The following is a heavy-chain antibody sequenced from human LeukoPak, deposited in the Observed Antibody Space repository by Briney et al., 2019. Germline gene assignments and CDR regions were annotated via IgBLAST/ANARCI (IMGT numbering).Heavy chain of an antibody. CDR1: GGSISSYY. CDR3: AREERGSPDY. V-gene: IGHV4-59*12. CDR2: IYYSGST. J-gene: IGHJ4*02. Sequence: SETLSLTCTVSGGSISSYYWSWIRQPPGKGLEWIGYIYYSGSTNYNPSLKSRVTISVDTSKNQFSLKLSSVTAADTAVYYCAREERGSPDYWGQGTLVTVSS.